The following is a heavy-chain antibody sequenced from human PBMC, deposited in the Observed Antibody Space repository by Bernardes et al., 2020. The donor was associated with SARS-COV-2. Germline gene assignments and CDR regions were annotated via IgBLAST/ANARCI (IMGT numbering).Heavy chain of an antibody. CDR3: ARDRDTVTSPYPYYYYYGMDV. V-gene: IGHV4-31*03. D-gene: IGHD4-4*01. CDR2: IYYSGST. Sequence: SETLSLTCTVSGGSISSGGYYWSWIRQHPGKGLEWIGYIYYSGSTYYNPSLKSRVTISVDTSKNQFSLKLSSVTAADTAVYYCARDRDTVTSPYPYYYYYGMDVWGQGTTVTVSS. J-gene: IGHJ6*02. CDR1: GGSISSGGYY.